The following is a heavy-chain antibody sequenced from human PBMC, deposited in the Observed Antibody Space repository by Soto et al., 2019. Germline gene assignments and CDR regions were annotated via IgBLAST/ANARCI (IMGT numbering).Heavy chain of an antibody. Sequence: GGSLRLSCAASGFTFSCSWMSWVRPAPGKGLEWVANIKQDGSEKYYVDSVKGRFTISRDNAKNSLYLQMNSLRAEDTAVYYCASLLHYVDDDAFDIWGQGTMVTVAS. J-gene: IGHJ3*02. CDR3: ASLLHYVDDDAFDI. D-gene: IGHD4-17*01. CDR2: IKQDGSEK. CDR1: GFTFSCSW. V-gene: IGHV3-7*01.